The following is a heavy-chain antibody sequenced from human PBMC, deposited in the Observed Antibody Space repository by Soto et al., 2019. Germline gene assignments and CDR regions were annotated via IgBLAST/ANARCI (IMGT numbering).Heavy chain of an antibody. V-gene: IGHV1-18*01. CDR1: GYNFILHG. CDR2: ISSYSGNT. CDR3: ARVWYDGNSGAFDV. J-gene: IGHJ3*01. Sequence: QAQLVQSIAEEKKVGASVKVSCKASGYNFILHGISWVRQAPGQGLEWMGWISSYSGNTDYAQNIQGRVTMTTDTSTGIAYMELRSLTSDDTAMYYCARVWYDGNSGAFDVWGQGTMVTVSS. D-gene: IGHD3-10*01.